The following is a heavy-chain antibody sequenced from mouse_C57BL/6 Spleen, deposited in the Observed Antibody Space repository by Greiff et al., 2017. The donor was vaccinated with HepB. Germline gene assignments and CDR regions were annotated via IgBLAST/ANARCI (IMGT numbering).Heavy chain of an antibody. CDR1: GYTFTSYW. D-gene: IGHD1-1*01. CDR2: IYPSDSET. Sequence: SCKASGYTFTSYWMDWVKQRPGQGLEWIGNIYPSDSETHYNKKFKDKATLTVDKSSSTAYMQLSSLTSEDSAVYYCARRDYGSPFAYWGQGTLVTVSA. CDR3: ARRDYGSPFAY. J-gene: IGHJ3*01. V-gene: IGHV1-61*01.